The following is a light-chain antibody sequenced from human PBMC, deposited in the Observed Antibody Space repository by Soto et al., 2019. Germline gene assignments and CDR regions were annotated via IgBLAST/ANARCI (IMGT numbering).Light chain of an antibody. CDR2: GAS. J-gene: IGKJ1*01. CDR1: QSISSN. V-gene: IGKV3-15*01. Sequence: EVVMTQSPATLSVSPGERVTLSCRASQSISSNLAWYQLKAGQTPRLLVYGASTRATGFPGKFSGSGSGTEFTLTISDLQSEDFAVYSCQQYNDWPPTFGQGTKV. CDR3: QQYNDWPPT.